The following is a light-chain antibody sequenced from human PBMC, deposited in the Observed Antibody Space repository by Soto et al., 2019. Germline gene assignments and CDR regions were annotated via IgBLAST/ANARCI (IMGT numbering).Light chain of an antibody. V-gene: IGKV1-39*01. CDR1: QSITIH. J-gene: IGKJ1*01. CDR3: QQSYSSPRT. CDR2: AAS. Sequence: DIQMTQSPSSLSASVGDRVTITCRASQSITIHLNWYQQKLGKAPKLLIYAASSLQSGVPSRFRGGGSGTDFTLTISSLQPEDFATYYCQQSYSSPRTFGQGTKVEIK.